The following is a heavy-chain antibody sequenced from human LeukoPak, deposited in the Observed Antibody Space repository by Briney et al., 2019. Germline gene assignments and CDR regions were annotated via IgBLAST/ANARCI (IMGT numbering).Heavy chain of an antibody. D-gene: IGHD3-22*01. CDR2: AST. V-gene: IGHV4-59*01. J-gene: IGHJ3*02. Sequence: ASTNSNPSLNSRVTKSVDTSKNQFSLKLSSVTAADTAVYYCARDPTYYDSSGYQSHAFDIWGQGTMVTVSS. CDR3: ARDPTYYDSSGYQSHAFDI.